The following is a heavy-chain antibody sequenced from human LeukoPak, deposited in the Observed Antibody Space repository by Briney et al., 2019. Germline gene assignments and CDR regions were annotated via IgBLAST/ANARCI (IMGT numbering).Heavy chain of an antibody. V-gene: IGHV5-51*01. CDR2: IYPDDSDT. Sequence: ESLKISCKGSGFSFTTYWIVWGRQMPGKGLEWMGIIYPDDSDTRYSPSFQGQVTISADKSISTAYLQWSSLKASDTAMYYCARLYYSASGYPDYWGQGTLVTVSS. D-gene: IGHD3-22*01. J-gene: IGHJ4*02. CDR1: GFSFTTYW. CDR3: ARLYYSASGYPDY.